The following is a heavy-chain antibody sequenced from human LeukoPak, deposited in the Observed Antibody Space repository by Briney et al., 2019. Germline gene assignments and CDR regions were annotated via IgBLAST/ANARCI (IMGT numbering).Heavy chain of an antibody. V-gene: IGHV4-34*01. Sequence: SETLSLTCAVYGGSFSGYYWSWVRQPPGKGLEWIGEINHSGGTNYNPSLTSRVTISVDTSKNKCSLKLSSVTAADTAVYYCARGAGSGSYFPSYYYYYMDVWGKGTTVTVSS. J-gene: IGHJ6*03. CDR1: GGSFSGYY. D-gene: IGHD3-10*01. CDR2: INHSGGT. CDR3: ARGAGSGSYFPSYYYYYMDV.